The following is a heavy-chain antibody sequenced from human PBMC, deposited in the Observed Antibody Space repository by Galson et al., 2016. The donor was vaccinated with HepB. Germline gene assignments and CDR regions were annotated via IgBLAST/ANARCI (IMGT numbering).Heavy chain of an antibody. J-gene: IGHJ3*01. V-gene: IGHV3-9*01. CDR2: INWNSGSV. CDR3: AKDGDSSILGDAFDV. CDR1: GFAFDDYA. D-gene: IGHD6-13*01. Sequence: SLRLSCAVSGFAFDDYAMHWVRQAPGKGLEWVSGINWNSGSVDYADSVKGRFTISRDNAKNALYLQMNSLRPEDTALYYCAKDGDSSILGDAFDVWGQGTMVTVSS.